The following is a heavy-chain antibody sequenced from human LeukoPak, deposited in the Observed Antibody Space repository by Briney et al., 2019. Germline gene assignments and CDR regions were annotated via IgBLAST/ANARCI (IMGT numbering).Heavy chain of an antibody. D-gene: IGHD3-3*01. V-gene: IGHV3-30-3*01. CDR3: ARESGRRSDKDFLDY. CDR2: MSYDGTNE. Sequence: PGGSLRLSCAASGFMFSNYAMHWVRQAPGKGLDWVALMSYDGTNEKYADSVKGRFTMSRDNSKDTLYLQMNSLRAEDTAIYYCARESGRRSDKDFLDYWGQGTPVTVS. J-gene: IGHJ4*02. CDR1: GFMFSNYA.